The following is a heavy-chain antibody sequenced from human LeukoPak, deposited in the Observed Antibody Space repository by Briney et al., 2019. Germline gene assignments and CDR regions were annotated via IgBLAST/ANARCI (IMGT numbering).Heavy chain of an antibody. CDR1: GYTFTSYD. D-gene: IGHD5-18*01. Sequence: GASVKVSCKASGYTFTSYDINWVRQAPGQGLEWMGWINPNSGGTNYAQKFQGRVTMTRDTSISTAYMELSRLRSDDTAVYYCARGPDTAMVTYGMDVWGRGTTVTVSS. J-gene: IGHJ6*02. CDR3: ARGPDTAMVTYGMDV. CDR2: INPNSGGT. V-gene: IGHV1-2*02.